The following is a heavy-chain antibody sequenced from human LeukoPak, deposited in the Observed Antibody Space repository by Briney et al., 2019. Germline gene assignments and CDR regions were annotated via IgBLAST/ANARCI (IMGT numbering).Heavy chain of an antibody. CDR3: TIDLMTGFSSGWHFAY. CDR1: GLTFKNFA. D-gene: IGHD6-19*01. Sequence: GGSLRLSCAASGLTFKNFAMSWVRQSPGKGLEWLALSRGAEDSMNYVDSVRGHFVISTDNSENTSYLHMNSLRAEDTAVYYCTIDLMTGFSSGWHFAYWGQGTLVTVSS. CDR2: SRGAEDSM. J-gene: IGHJ4*02. V-gene: IGHV3-23*01.